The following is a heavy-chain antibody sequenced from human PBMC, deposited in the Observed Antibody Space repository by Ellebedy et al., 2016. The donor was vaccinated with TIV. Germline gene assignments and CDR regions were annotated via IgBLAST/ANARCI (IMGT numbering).Heavy chain of an antibody. CDR2: IMSSGSTI. CDR3: ARDRLSKALDP. Sequence: GESLKISXAASGFTFSTSSMNWVRQAPGKGLEWISYIMSSGSTIYYADSVKGRFTISRDNAKNSLYLQMNSLRAEDTAVYYCARDRLSKALDPWGQGTLVTVSS. J-gene: IGHJ5*02. V-gene: IGHV3-48*04. CDR1: GFTFSTSS. D-gene: IGHD6-25*01.